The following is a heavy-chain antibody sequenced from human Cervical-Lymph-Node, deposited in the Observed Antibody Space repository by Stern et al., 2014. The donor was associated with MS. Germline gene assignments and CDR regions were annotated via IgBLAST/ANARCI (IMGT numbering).Heavy chain of an antibody. Sequence: VQLEESGAEVKKPGASVKVSCKVSGYTLTELSMHWVRQAPGKGLEWMGGFDPEDGETIYAQKFQGRVTMTEDTSTDTAYMELSSLRSEDTAVYYCATDRDDFRSGYSAPTKGYGLDVWGQGPTVTVTS. CDR3: ATDRDDFRSGYSAPTKGYGLDV. V-gene: IGHV1-24*01. J-gene: IGHJ6*02. D-gene: IGHD3-3*01. CDR1: GYTLTELS. CDR2: FDPEDGET.